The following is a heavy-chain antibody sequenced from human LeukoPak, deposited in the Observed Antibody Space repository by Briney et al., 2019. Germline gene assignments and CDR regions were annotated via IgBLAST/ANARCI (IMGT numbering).Heavy chain of an antibody. V-gene: IGHV4-39*07. CDR3: ARVVVVPAAIPYRFDS. CDR1: GGSISSSSYY. CDR2: IYYSGST. Sequence: SETLSLTCTVSGGSISSSSYYWGWIRQPPGKGLEWIGSIYYSGSTYYNPSLKSRVIILVDTSKSQFSLKLSSVTAADTAVYYCARVVVVPAAIPYRFDSWGQGTLVTVSS. J-gene: IGHJ4*02. D-gene: IGHD2-2*01.